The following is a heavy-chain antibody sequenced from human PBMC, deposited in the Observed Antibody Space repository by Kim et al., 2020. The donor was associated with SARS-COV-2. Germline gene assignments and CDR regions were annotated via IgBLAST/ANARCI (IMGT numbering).Heavy chain of an antibody. D-gene: IGHD4-17*01. V-gene: IGHV3-23*01. J-gene: IGHJ4*02. CDR1: GFTFSSYS. CDR3: AKGLRGDYPFDY. CDR2: ISASGGST. Sequence: GGSLRLSCAASGFTFSSYSMSWVRQTPGKGLESVSTISASGGSTYYADSIKGRFTISRDNSKNTLYLQMNSLRAEDTAVYYCAKGLRGDYPFDYWGQGTLVTVSS.